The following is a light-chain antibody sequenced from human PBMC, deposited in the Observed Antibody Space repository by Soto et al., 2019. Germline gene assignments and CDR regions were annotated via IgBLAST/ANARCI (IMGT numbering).Light chain of an antibody. Sequence: IQMTHSPSTLSSSVGDRVTITCRASQSISNWLAWHQQKPGKAPKLLIYKASNLESGVPSRFSGSGSGTEFTLTISSLQPDDFATYYCQQYNSHRAFGQGTKVDNK. V-gene: IGKV1-5*03. CDR3: QQYNSHRA. CDR1: QSISNW. CDR2: KAS. J-gene: IGKJ1*01.